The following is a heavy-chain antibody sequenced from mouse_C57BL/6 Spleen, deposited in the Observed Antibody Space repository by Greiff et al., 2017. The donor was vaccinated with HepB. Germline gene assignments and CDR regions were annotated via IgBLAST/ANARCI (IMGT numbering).Heavy chain of an antibody. CDR3: ARREDYDVGYFDV. CDR1: GYTLTSYW. CDR2: IDPSDSYT. V-gene: IGHV1-50*01. D-gene: IGHD2-4*01. J-gene: IGHJ1*03. Sequence: QVQLQQPGAELVKPGASVKLSCKASGYTLTSYWMQWVKQRPGQGLEWIGEIDPSDSYTNYNQKFKGKATLTVDTSSSTAYMQLSSLTSEESAVYYCARREDYDVGYFDVWGTGTTVTVSS.